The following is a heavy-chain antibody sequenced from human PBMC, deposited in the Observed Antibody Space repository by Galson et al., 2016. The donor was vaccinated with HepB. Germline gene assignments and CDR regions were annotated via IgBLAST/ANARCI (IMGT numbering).Heavy chain of an antibody. J-gene: IGHJ6*02. Sequence: SLRLSCAASGFNVSDFYISWTRQAPGKGLEGLAYMSGPESDIYYAGTVKGRFTISRDNTKNSVYLNINRLTVDDTAVYYCARRVAMDVWGQGTSVIVSS. V-gene: IGHV3-11*04. CDR1: GFNVSDFY. CDR2: MSGPESDI. CDR3: ARRVAMDV. D-gene: IGHD2-15*01.